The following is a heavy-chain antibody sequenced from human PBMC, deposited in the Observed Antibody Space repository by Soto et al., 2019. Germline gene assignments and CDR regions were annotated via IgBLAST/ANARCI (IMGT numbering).Heavy chain of an antibody. D-gene: IGHD2-15*01. Sequence: ASVKVSCKASGYTFTSYAIHWVRQAPGQRLEWMGWINAGNGDTKYSRKFQGRVTINRDTSASTAYMELSYLRSEDTAVYYCARVPGLGYCSGGSCHPIGYYYYGMDVWGQGTTVTVSS. CDR2: INAGNGDT. J-gene: IGHJ6*02. CDR1: GYTFTSYA. V-gene: IGHV1-3*01. CDR3: ARVPGLGYCSGGSCHPIGYYYYGMDV.